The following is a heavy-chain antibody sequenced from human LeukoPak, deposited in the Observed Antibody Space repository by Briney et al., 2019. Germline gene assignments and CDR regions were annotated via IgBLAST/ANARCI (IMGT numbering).Heavy chain of an antibody. CDR2: INSDGSST. J-gene: IGHJ4*02. D-gene: IGHD2-15*01. Sequence: SGGSLRLSCAASGFTFSSYWMHWFRQAPGKGLVWVSRINSDGSSTSYADSVKGRFTISRDNAKNTLYLQMNSLKAEDTAVCYCASPKSAYCSGGSCYFSYWGQGTLVTVSS. V-gene: IGHV3-74*01. CDR3: ASPKSAYCSGGSCYFSY. CDR1: GFTFSSYW.